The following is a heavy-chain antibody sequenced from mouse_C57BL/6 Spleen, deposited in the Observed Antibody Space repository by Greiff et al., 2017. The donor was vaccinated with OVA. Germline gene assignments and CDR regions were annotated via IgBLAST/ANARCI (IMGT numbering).Heavy chain of an antibody. CDR2: IDPNSGGT. Sequence: QVKRQQPGAELVKPGASVKLSCKASGYTFTSYWMHWVKQRPGRGLEWIGRIDPNSGGTKYNEKFKSKATLTVDKPSSTAYMQLSSLTSEDSAVYYCARSPCITTVVAPDAMDYWGQGTSVTVSS. V-gene: IGHV1-72*01. CDR1: GYTFTSYW. CDR3: ARSPCITTVVAPDAMDY. D-gene: IGHD1-1*01. J-gene: IGHJ4*01.